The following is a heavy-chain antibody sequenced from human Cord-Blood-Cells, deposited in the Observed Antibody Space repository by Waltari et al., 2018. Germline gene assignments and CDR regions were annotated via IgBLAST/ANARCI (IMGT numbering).Heavy chain of an antibody. CDR3: ARDLDEYSSSSDPSNPNYYYYYMDI. CDR2: INPNSGGT. J-gene: IGHJ6*03. Sequence: YYMHWVRQAPGQGLEWMGWINPNSGGTNYAQKFQGRVTMTRDTSISTAYMELSRLRSDDTAVYYCARDLDEYSSSSDPSNPNYYYYYMDIWGKGTTVTVSS. CDR1: YY. D-gene: IGHD6-6*01. V-gene: IGHV1-2*02.